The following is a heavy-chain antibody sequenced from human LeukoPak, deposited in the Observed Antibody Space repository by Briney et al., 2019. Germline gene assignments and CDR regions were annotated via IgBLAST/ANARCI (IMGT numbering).Heavy chain of an antibody. CDR3: AREDYYFDY. V-gene: IGHV3-30*04. J-gene: IGHJ4*02. Sequence: PGRSLRLSCAASGFTFSTYAMHWVRQAPGKGLAWVAVISYDGSNKYYADSVKGRFTISRDNSKNTLFLQMNSLRAEDSAVYYCAREDYYFDYWGQGTLVTVSS. CDR2: ISYDGSNK. D-gene: IGHD3/OR15-3a*01. CDR1: GFTFSTYA.